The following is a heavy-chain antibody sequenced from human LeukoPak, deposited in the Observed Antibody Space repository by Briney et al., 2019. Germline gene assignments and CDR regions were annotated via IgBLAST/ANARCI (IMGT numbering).Heavy chain of an antibody. V-gene: IGHV3-30*02. D-gene: IGHD6-13*01. CDR3: ARDSSSWIPFDY. CDR1: GFTFSSYG. J-gene: IGHJ4*02. Sequence: GGSLRLSCAASGFTFSSYGMHWVRQAPGKGLEWVAFIRYDGSNKYYADSVKGRFTISRDNSRNTLYLQMNSLRAEDTAVYYCARDSSSWIPFDYWGQGTLVTVSS. CDR2: IRYDGSNK.